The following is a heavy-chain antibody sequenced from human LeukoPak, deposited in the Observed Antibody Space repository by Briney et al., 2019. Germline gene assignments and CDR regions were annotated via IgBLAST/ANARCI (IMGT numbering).Heavy chain of an antibody. Sequence: GGSLRLSCAASGFTFSGSALHWVRQASGKGLEWVGRIRSTANGYATAYAASVKGRFTISRDDSKNTAYLQMDSLKTEDTAVYYCTGNYYGSGSYADFDYWGQGTQVTVSS. D-gene: IGHD3-10*01. CDR1: GFTFSGSA. J-gene: IGHJ4*02. CDR3: TGNYYGSGSYADFDY. V-gene: IGHV3-73*01. CDR2: IRSTANGYAT.